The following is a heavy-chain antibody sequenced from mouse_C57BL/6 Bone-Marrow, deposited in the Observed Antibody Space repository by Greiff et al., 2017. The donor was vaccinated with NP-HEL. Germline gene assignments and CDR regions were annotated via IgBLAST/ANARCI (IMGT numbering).Heavy chain of an antibody. Sequence: VQLVESGPELVKPGASVKLSCKASGYTFTSYDINWVKQRPGQGLEWIGWIYPRDGSTKYNEKFKGKATLTVDTSSSTAYMELHSLTSEDSAVYFCAKNYGSTPFAYWGQGTLVTVSA. CDR1: GYTFTSYD. D-gene: IGHD1-1*01. V-gene: IGHV1-85*01. CDR3: AKNYGSTPFAY. CDR2: IYPRDGST. J-gene: IGHJ3*01.